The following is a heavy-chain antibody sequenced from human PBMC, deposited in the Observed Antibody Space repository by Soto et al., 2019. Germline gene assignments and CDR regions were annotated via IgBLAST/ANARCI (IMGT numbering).Heavy chain of an antibody. CDR1: EFTFSNFG. Sequence: QVQLVESGGGVVQPGRSLRLSCAASEFTFSNFGMHWVRQAPGKGLEWVAAISADGSDKYFSGSVKGRFTISRDNSKNTLFLQMNSLRFEDTAVYYCVKGSDVARQELDDCSEGTLVTVSS. CDR3: VKGSDVARQELDD. J-gene: IGHJ4*02. V-gene: IGHV3-30*18. D-gene: IGHD1-26*01. CDR2: ISADGSDK.